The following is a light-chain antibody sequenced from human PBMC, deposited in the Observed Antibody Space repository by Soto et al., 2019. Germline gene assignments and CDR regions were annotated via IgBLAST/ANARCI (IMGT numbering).Light chain of an antibody. Sequence: EIVLTQSPVTLSLSPGERATLSFRASQSVRTYLAWYQVKPGQAPRLLIYDASRRASGVPARFSGSGSGTDFILTISSLEPEDFAVYYCQQYDGWPLTFGGGTKVDIK. CDR2: DAS. CDR1: QSVRTY. CDR3: QQYDGWPLT. V-gene: IGKV3-11*01. J-gene: IGKJ4*01.